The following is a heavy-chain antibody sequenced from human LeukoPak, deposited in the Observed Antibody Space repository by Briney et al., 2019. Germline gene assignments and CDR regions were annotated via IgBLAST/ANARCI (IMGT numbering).Heavy chain of an antibody. CDR2: ISAYNGNT. CDR1: GYTFTSYG. Sequence: ASVKVSCKASGYTFTSYGISWVRQAPGQGLEWMGWISAYNGNTNYAQKLQGRVTMTTDTSTSTAYMELRSLRSDDTAVYYCARVVIDFWSGYLSSYFDYWGQGTLVTVSS. D-gene: IGHD3-3*01. J-gene: IGHJ4*02. CDR3: ARVVIDFWSGYLSSYFDY. V-gene: IGHV1-18*01.